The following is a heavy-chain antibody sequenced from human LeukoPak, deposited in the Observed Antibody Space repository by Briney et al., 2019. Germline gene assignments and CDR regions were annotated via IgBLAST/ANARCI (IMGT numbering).Heavy chain of an antibody. J-gene: IGHJ4*02. Sequence: PSETLSLTCTVSGGSISSGGYYWGWIRQPPGKGLGWIGCIFYRGTTYYNPSLKSRVTISVDTSKNQFSLKLSSVTAADTAVYYCARHLGPGTPRGIDYWGQGTLVTVSS. V-gene: IGHV4-39*01. CDR1: GGSISSGGYY. D-gene: IGHD1-1*01. CDR3: ARHLGPGTPRGIDY. CDR2: IFYRGTT.